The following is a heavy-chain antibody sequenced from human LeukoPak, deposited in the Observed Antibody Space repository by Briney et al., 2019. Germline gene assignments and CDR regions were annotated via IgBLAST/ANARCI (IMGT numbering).Heavy chain of an antibody. CDR1: GFTFTSSA. D-gene: IGHD1-26*01. V-gene: IGHV1-58*02. CDR2: IVVGSGNT. CDR3: AADRAVGDSTIWFDP. Sequence: SVKVSCKASGFTFTSSAMHWVRQPRGQRPEWIGWIVVGSGNTNYAQKFRERLTITRDMSTTTAYMELSSLRSEDTAVYYCAADRAVGDSTIWFDPWGQGTLVTVSS. J-gene: IGHJ5*02.